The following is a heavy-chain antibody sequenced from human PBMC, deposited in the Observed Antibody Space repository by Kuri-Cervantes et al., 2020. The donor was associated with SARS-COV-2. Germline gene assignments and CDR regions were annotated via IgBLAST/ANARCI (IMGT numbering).Heavy chain of an antibody. CDR2: ISETGGT. Sequence: ESLKISCTVSGDSITIYYWSWIRQSPGKGLEWIGYISETGGTNYNPSLKSRVTMSVDISKNQSSLKMNSVNAADTAVYYCARGTTPVYVSGPLWFHLDLWGQGTLVTVSS. CDR3: ARGTTPVYVSGPLWFHLDL. D-gene: IGHD3-10*01. J-gene: IGHJ5*02. V-gene: IGHV4-59*01. CDR1: GDSITIYY.